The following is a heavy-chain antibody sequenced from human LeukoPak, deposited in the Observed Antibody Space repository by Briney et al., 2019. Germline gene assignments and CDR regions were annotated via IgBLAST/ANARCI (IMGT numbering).Heavy chain of an antibody. CDR2: ITPILGIA. J-gene: IGHJ4*02. D-gene: IGHD3-22*01. Sequence: SVKVSCKASGGTFSSYALSWVRQAPGQGLEWIGGITPILGIANYAQDLQGRVTITADKSTNTAYMELSSLRSEDTAVYYCASQDSSGYYLSDYWGQGTLVTVSS. CDR3: ASQDSSGYYLSDY. V-gene: IGHV1-69*10. CDR1: GGTFSSYA.